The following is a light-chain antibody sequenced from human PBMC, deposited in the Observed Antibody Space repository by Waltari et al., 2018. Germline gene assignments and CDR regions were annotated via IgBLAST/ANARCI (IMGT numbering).Light chain of an antibody. CDR1: QSVDSSY. CDR2: GAS. V-gene: IGKV3-20*01. CDR3: QQYGSSWT. Sequence: EIVLPQSPRTLSLSPGERATLSCRASQSVDSSYLAWYQQKPGQAPRLLIYGASSRATGIPDKFSGSGSGTDFTLTISRLEPEDFAVYYCQQYGSSWTFGQGTKVEIK. J-gene: IGKJ1*01.